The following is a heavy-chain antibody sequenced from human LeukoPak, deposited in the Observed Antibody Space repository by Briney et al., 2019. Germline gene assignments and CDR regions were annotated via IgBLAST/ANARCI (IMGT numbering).Heavy chain of an antibody. CDR1: GFTFSSYS. V-gene: IGHV3-48*01. J-gene: IGHJ4*02. CDR2: ISSSSSTI. Sequence: GGSLRLSCAASGFTFSSYSMNSVRQAPGKALHWASYISSSSSTIYYADSVKGRFTISRDNAKNSLYLQINSLRAEDTAVYYCARDHSYHYYDSSGLDYWGQGTLVTVSS. CDR3: ARDHSYHYYDSSGLDY. D-gene: IGHD3-22*01.